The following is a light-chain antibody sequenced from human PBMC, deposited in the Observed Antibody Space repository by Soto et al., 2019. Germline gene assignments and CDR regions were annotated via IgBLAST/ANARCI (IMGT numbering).Light chain of an antibody. Sequence: EVVMTQSPATLSVSPGERATLSCKASQSVSSTLAWYQQNPGQAPRLLIYGASTRAAGIPARFSGSGSGTEFTLTISSLQSEDFVVYYCQQYNAWPLTFGGGTKVEIK. V-gene: IGKV3-15*01. CDR3: QQYNAWPLT. CDR1: QSVSST. CDR2: GAS. J-gene: IGKJ4*01.